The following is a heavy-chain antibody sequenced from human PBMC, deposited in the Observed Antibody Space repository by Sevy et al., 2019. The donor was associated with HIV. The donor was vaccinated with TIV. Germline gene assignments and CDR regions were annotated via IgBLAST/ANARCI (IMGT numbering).Heavy chain of an antibody. CDR3: AGGNAWGGVDS. V-gene: IGHV4-59*08. Sequence: SETLSLTCTVSGGSITSHYWNWIRQPPGKGLEWIANIYYNGHINYNPSLKSRVTLSLDTSKNQFSLRLSSVTAADTAMYDCAGGNAWGGVDSWGQGTLVTVSS. CDR2: IYYNGHI. D-gene: IGHD1-26*01. CDR1: GGSITSHY. J-gene: IGHJ4*02.